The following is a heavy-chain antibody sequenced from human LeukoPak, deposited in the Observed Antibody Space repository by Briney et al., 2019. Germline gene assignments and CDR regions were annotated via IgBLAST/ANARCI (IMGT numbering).Heavy chain of an antibody. CDR3: AKGIFGLSGYVRGMDV. CDR1: GFTFRSYG. CDR2: IRYDGSNK. J-gene: IGHJ6*02. Sequence: GGSLRLSCAASGFTFRSYGMHWVRQAPGKGLEWVAFIRYDGSNKYYADSVKGRFTISRDNSKNTLYLQMNSLRAEDTAVYYCAKGIFGLSGYVRGMDVWGQGTTVTVSS. V-gene: IGHV3-30*02. D-gene: IGHD5-12*01.